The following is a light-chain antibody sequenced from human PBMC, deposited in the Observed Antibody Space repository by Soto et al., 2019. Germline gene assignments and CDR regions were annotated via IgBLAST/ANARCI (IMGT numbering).Light chain of an antibody. V-gene: IGKV1-5*03. CDR3: QQYSSFWT. CDR2: KAS. J-gene: IGKJ1*01. CDR1: QTISSS. Sequence: DIPMTQSPSTLSASVGDRVTITCRASQTISSSLAWYQQKPGKAPNLLIYKASSLESGVPSRFSGSGSGTEFTLTISSVQPDDFATYSCQQYSSFWTFGQGTKVEIK.